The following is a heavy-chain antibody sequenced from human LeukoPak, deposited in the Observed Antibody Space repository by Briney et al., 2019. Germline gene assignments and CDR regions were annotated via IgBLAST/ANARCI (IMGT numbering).Heavy chain of an antibody. J-gene: IGHJ4*02. CDR3: SQGFCASGTCYTGDF. Sequence: GGSLRLSCAASGFTFSDHYMDWVRQAPGKGLEWVGRSRNKGQGYTTEYAASVKGRFTISRDDSKNSPYLQMNNLKIDDTAVYYCSQGFCASGTCYTGDFWGQGVLVTVSS. D-gene: IGHD2-8*01. CDR1: GFTFSDHY. CDR2: SRNKGQGYTT. V-gene: IGHV3-72*01.